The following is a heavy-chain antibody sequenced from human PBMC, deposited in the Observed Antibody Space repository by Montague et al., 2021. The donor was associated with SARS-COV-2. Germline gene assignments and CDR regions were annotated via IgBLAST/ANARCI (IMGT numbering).Heavy chain of an antibody. Sequence: TLSLTCTVSGGSINSGGYYWSWIRQHPGKGLEWIGYIYYSGSTYYNPSLKSRLTISVDTSKNQFSLKLSSVTAADTAVYYCARVHSVGSGWYPDAFDIWGQGTMVTVSS. V-gene: IGHV4-31*03. CDR2: IYYSGST. J-gene: IGHJ3*02. D-gene: IGHD6-19*01. CDR1: GGSINSGGYY. CDR3: ARVHSVGSGWYPDAFDI.